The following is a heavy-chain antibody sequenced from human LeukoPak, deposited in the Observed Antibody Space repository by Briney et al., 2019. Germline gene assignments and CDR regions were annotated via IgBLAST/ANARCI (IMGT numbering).Heavy chain of an antibody. Sequence: SETLSLTCTVSGGSISSSSYYWGWVRQPPGKGLEWIGSIYYSGSTYYNPSLKSRVTISVDTSKNQFSLRLNSVTAADTAVYYCARDFSSSSSVYYYYYMDVWGKGTSVTVSS. CDR1: GGSISSSSYY. J-gene: IGHJ6*03. CDR3: ARDFSSSSSVYYYYYMDV. D-gene: IGHD6-6*01. V-gene: IGHV4-39*07. CDR2: IYYSGST.